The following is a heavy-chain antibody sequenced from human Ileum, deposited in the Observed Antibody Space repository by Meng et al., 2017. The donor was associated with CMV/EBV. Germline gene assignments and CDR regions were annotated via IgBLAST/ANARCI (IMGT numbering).Heavy chain of an antibody. CDR1: GFTFSDFW. Sequence: GESLKISCATSGFTFSDFWMNWVRQAPRRGLEWVANIKSDGSEKYYVDSVKGRFTISRDNAKNSLFLQMNSLRAEDTGVYCCARWNGYGYGLNYWGQGTVVTVSS. J-gene: IGHJ4*02. D-gene: IGHD5-18*01. CDR3: ARWNGYGYGLNY. V-gene: IGHV3-7*01. CDR2: IKSDGSEK.